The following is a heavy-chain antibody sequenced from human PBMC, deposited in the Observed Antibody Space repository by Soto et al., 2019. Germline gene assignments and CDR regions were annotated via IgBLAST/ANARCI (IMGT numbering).Heavy chain of an antibody. V-gene: IGHV4-39*01. CDR2: IYYSGST. Sequence: PSETLSLTCTVSGGSISSSSYYWGWIRQPPGKGLEWIGSIYYSGSTYYNPSLKSRVTISVDTSKNQFSLKLSSVTAADTAVYYCARQFPGTTMIVVAPGGAFDIWGQGTMVTVSS. J-gene: IGHJ3*02. CDR3: ARQFPGTTMIVVAPGGAFDI. D-gene: IGHD3-22*01. CDR1: GGSISSSSYY.